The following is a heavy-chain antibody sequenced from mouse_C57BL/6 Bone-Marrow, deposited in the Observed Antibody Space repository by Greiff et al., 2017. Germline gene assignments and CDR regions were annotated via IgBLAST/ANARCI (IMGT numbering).Heavy chain of an antibody. CDR3: ARYWACDY. V-gene: IGHV1-26*01. J-gene: IGHJ2*01. Sequence: EVQLQQSGPELVKPGASVKISCKASGYTFTDYYMNWVKQSHGKSLEWIGDINPNNGGTSYNQKFKGKATLTVDKSSSTAYMELRSLTSEDSAVYYCARYWACDYWGQGTTLTVSS. D-gene: IGHD4-1*01. CDR2: INPNNGGT. CDR1: GYTFTDYY.